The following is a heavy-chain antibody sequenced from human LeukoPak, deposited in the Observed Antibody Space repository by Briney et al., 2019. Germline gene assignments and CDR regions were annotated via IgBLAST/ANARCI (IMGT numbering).Heavy chain of an antibody. CDR1: GFTFSSYW. D-gene: IGHD3-3*01. V-gene: IGHV3-74*01. J-gene: IGHJ4*02. CDR3: VRSARSEDNDFWSGYLAD. CDR2: IKNDGSST. Sequence: GGSLRLSCAASGFTFSSYWMHWVRQAPGKGLVWVSRIKNDGSSTSYADSVKGRFTISRDNAKNSLYLQMNSLRVEDTAVYYCVRSARSEDNDFWSGYLADWGQGTLVTVSS.